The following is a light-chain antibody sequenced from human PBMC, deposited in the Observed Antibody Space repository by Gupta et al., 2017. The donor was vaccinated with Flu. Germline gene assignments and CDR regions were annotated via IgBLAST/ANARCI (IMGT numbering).Light chain of an antibody. J-gene: IGLJ1*01. CDR1: ALPKQY. CDR3: QSANSSGSYV. CDR2: KDI. V-gene: IGLV3-25*02. Sequence: SYALTQPPSVSVSPGQTARSTCSGDALPKQYAHWYQQKPGKAPVVVIYKDIERPSVIPERFSGSSSGTTLTLTISGVEADDEADYYCQSANSSGSYVFGSGTKVTVL.